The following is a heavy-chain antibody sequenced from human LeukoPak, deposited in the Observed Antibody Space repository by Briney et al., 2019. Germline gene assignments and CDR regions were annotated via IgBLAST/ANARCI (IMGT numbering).Heavy chain of an antibody. Sequence: GGSLRLSCAASGFTFSSYSMNWVRQAPGKGLEWVSSISSSSSYIYYADSVKGRFTISRDNAKNSLYLQMNSLRAEDTAVYYCARDRGDSSSWYPTSYFDYWGQGTLVTDSS. D-gene: IGHD6-13*01. V-gene: IGHV3-21*01. J-gene: IGHJ4*02. CDR2: ISSSSSYI. CDR3: ARDRGDSSSWYPTSYFDY. CDR1: GFTFSSYS.